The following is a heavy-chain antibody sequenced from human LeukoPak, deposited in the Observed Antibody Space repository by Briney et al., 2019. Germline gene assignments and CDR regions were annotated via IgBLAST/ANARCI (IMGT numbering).Heavy chain of an antibody. D-gene: IGHD3-3*01. Sequence: GGSLRLSCAASGFTFSSYAMSWVRQAPGKGLEWVSAISGSGGSTYYADSVKGRFTISRDNAKNSLYLQMNSLRAEDTAVYYCARTGADDFWSGYTYYFDYWGQGTLVTVSS. CDR1: GFTFSSYA. V-gene: IGHV3-23*01. CDR2: ISGSGGST. CDR3: ARTGADDFWSGYTYYFDY. J-gene: IGHJ4*02.